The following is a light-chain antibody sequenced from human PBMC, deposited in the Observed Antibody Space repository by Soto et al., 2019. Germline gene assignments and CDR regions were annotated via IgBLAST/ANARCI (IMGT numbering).Light chain of an antibody. CDR3: QQSYSTL. Sequence: DIQMTQSPSSLSASVGDRVTITCRASQSINNYLNWYQQKPGRAPKLLIYAASNLQSGVPSRFSGSGAGTDFTLTISSLQPEDFAADYCQQSYSTLFGPGTKVDI. CDR2: AAS. J-gene: IGKJ3*01. V-gene: IGKV1-39*01. CDR1: QSINNY.